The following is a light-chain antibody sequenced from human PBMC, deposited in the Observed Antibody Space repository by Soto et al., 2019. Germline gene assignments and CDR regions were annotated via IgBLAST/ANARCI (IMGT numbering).Light chain of an antibody. V-gene: IGLV2-11*01. Sequence: QSVLTQPPSVSGSPGQSVTISCTGTSSDVGAYNFVSWYQQHPGKAPKLIIFDVSARPSGVPDRFSGSKSGNTASLTISGLQADDEADYYCCSYAGTYSPVLGGGTQLTVL. CDR2: DVS. CDR3: CSYAGTYSPV. CDR1: SSDVGAYNF. J-gene: IGLJ2*01.